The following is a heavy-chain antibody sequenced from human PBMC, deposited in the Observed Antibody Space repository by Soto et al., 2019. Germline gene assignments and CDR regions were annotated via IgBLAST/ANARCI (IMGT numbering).Heavy chain of an antibody. D-gene: IGHD3-22*01. Sequence: QVQLVQSGAEEKKPGASVKVSCKASGYTFTSYAMHWVRQAPGQSLEWMGWINAGIGDTQYSQKFQGRVTIPRDTSASTAYMELGSLRSEDTSVYYGARDFSRVVVAPGYWGQGTLVTLSS. CDR2: INAGIGDT. V-gene: IGHV1-3*05. CDR1: GYTFTSYA. CDR3: ARDFSRVVVAPGY. J-gene: IGHJ4*02.